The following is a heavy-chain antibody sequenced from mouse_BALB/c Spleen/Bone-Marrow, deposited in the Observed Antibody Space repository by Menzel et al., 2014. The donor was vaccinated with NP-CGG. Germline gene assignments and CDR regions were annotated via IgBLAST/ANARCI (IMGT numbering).Heavy chain of an antibody. CDR3: ARELYYFDY. V-gene: IGHV3-5*02. J-gene: IGHJ2*01. CDR2: IYYSGTI. CDR1: GISINTGNYR. Sequence: EVKLVESGPGLVKPSQTVSLTCTVTGISINTGNYRWSWIRQFPGNKLEWIGYIYYSGTITYNPSLTSRTTITRDTSKNQFFLEMNSLTAEDTATYYCARELYYFDYWGQGTTLTVSS.